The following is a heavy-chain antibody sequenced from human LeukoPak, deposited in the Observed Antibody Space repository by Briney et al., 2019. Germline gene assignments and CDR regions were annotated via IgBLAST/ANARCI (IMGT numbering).Heavy chain of an antibody. CDR2: INPNSGGT. CDR1: GYTFTGYY. D-gene: IGHD2-15*01. V-gene: IGHV1-2*02. Sequence: VKVSCKASGYTFTGYYMHWVRQAPGQGLEWMGWINPNSGGTNYAQKFQGRVTMTRDTSISTAYMELSRLRSDDTAVYYCARGAAEDIVVVVAAEYDYWGQGTLVTVSS. J-gene: IGHJ4*02. CDR3: ARGAAEDIVVVVAAEYDY.